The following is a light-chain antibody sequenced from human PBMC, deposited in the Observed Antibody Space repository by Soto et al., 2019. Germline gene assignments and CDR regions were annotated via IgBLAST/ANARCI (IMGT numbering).Light chain of an antibody. Sequence: DVQMTQAPSSLSASLGDRVTITCRASQGISNYLACYQQKPGKVPKLLIYAASILQSGVPSRFSGSGSGTDFTLTISSLQPEDVATYYCQKYNSAPRTFGGGTHVEIK. CDR1: QGISNY. CDR2: AAS. CDR3: QKYNSAPRT. J-gene: IGKJ4*02. V-gene: IGKV1-27*01.